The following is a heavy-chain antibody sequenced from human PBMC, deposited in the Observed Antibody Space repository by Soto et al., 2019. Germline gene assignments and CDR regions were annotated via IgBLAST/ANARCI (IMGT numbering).Heavy chain of an antibody. D-gene: IGHD6-13*01. CDR3: ARDAIAAAGTND. J-gene: IGHJ4*02. Sequence: QVQLVQSGTEVKKPGSSLKVSCKASGGAFSSYTINWVRQAPGQGLEWMGVIIPIFGTANYAQKFQGRGTFTADTSTNTAFMELNSLRSNDAAVYYCARDAIAAAGTNDWGQGTLVTVSS. V-gene: IGHV1-69*06. CDR1: GGAFSSYT. CDR2: IIPIFGTA.